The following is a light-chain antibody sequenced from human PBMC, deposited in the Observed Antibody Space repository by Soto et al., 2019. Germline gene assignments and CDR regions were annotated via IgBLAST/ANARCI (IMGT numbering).Light chain of an antibody. CDR3: SSYTSSSTLHYD. CDR1: SSDVVGYNY. Sequence: QSVLTQPASVSGSPGQSITISCTGTSSDVVGYNYVSWYQQHPGKAPKLMIYDVSNRPSGVSNRFSGSKSGNTASLTISGLQAEDEADYYCSSYTSSSTLHYDFGTGTKVTVL. J-gene: IGLJ1*01. V-gene: IGLV2-14*01. CDR2: DVS.